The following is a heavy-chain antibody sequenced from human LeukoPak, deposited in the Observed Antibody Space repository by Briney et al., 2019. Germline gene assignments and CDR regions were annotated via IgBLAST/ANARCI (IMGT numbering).Heavy chain of an antibody. V-gene: IGHV4-59*08. CDR1: GGSISSYY. J-gene: IGHJ3*02. CDR2: IYYSGST. CDR3: ARRAWYYYDSSGYGAYDI. Sequence: SETLSLTRTVSGGSISSYYWSWIRQPPGKGLEWIGYIYYSGSTNYNPSLKSRVTISVDTSKNQFSLKLSSVTAADTAVYYCARRAWYYYDSSGYGAYDIWGQGTMVTVSS. D-gene: IGHD3-22*01.